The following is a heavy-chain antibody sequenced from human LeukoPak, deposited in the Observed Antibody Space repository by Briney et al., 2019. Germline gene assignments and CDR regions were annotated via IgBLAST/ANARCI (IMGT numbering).Heavy chain of an antibody. D-gene: IGHD1-26*01. CDR1: GFPFSSYW. CDR2: VNTDGRST. V-gene: IGHV3-74*01. CDR3: AREGRIMGATIDY. Sequence: GGSLRHSCGATGFPFSSYWMHWVRPPPGKGLVWVLRVNTDGRSTSYAASVKGQFTISDDNAKIILYLQLYSLRAEGRAVHYCAREGRIMGATIDYWGEGALGTVSS. J-gene: IGHJ4*02.